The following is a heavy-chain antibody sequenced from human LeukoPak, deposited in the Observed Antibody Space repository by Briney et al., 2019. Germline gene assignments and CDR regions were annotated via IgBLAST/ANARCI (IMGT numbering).Heavy chain of an antibody. J-gene: IGHJ4*02. V-gene: IGHV4-61*01. CDR2: IYYSGST. Sequence: PSETLSLTCTVSGGPVSSGSYYWSWIRQPPGKGLEWIGYIYYSGSTNYNPSLKSRVTISVDTSKNQFSLKLSSVAAADTAVYYCARVDYYGSGSFLDYWGQGTLVTVSS. CDR3: ARVDYYGSGSFLDY. CDR1: GGPVSSGSYY. D-gene: IGHD3-10*01.